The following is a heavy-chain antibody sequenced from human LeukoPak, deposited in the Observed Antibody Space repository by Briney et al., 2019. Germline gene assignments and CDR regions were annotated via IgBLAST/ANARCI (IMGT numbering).Heavy chain of an antibody. Sequence: GESLKISCKGSGYSFTSYWIGWVRQMPGKGLEWMGIIYPGDSDTRYSPSFQGQVTISADKSISTAYLQWSSLKASDTAMYYCARQIHDYGDYGHYYYYYYMDVWGKGTTVTVSS. CDR1: GYSFTSYW. CDR2: IYPGDSDT. CDR3: ARQIHDYGDYGHYYYYYYMDV. D-gene: IGHD4-17*01. J-gene: IGHJ6*03. V-gene: IGHV5-51*01.